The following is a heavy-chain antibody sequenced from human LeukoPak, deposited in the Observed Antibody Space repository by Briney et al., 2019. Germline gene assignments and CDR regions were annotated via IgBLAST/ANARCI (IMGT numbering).Heavy chain of an antibody. D-gene: IGHD3-10*01. J-gene: IGHJ3*02. CDR1: GFTFSSYG. CDR3: ASSLMVRGVVDAFDI. Sequence: GGSLRLSCAASGFTFSSYGMHWVRQAPGKGLEWVAVISYDGSNKYYADSVKGRFTISRDNSKNTLYLQMNSLRAEDTAVYYCASSLMVRGVVDAFDIWGQGTMVTVSS. CDR2: ISYDGSNK. V-gene: IGHV3-30*03.